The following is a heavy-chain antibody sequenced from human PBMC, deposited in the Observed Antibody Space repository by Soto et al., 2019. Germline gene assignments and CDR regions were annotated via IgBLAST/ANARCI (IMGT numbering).Heavy chain of an antibody. CDR2: IIPIFGTA. D-gene: IGHD3-22*01. Sequence: SVKVSCKASGGTFSSYAISWVRQAPGQGLEWMGGIIPIFGTANYAQKFQGRVTITADESTSTAYMELSSLRAEDTAVYYCARVDVYYDSTMYNWFDPWGQGTLVTVSS. CDR1: GGTFSSYA. CDR3: ARVDVYYDSTMYNWFDP. J-gene: IGHJ5*02. V-gene: IGHV1-69*13.